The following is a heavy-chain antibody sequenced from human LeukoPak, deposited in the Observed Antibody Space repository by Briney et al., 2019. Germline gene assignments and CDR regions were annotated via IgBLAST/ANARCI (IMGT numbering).Heavy chain of an antibody. Sequence: GGSLRLSCAASGFTFSSYWMHWVRQAPGKGLVWVSRINSDGSSTSYADSVKGRFTISRDNAKNTLYLQMNSLRAEDTAVYYCAKDGRQWLLTGGFDSWGQGTLVTVSS. V-gene: IGHV3-74*01. CDR2: INSDGSST. J-gene: IGHJ4*02. D-gene: IGHD6-19*01. CDR3: AKDGRQWLLTGGFDS. CDR1: GFTFSSYW.